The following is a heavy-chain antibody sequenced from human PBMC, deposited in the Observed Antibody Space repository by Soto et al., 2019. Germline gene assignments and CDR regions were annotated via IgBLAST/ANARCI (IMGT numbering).Heavy chain of an antibody. CDR2: IYYSGST. D-gene: IGHD1-20*01. CDR3: ARSITGTTKWFDP. J-gene: IGHJ5*02. Sequence: SETLSLTCTVSGGTISSSSYYGGWIRQPPGKGLEWIGSIYYSGSTYYNPSLKSRLPISVDTSKNQFSLKLSSVTAADTAVYYCARSITGTTKWFDPWGQGTLSTVSS. CDR1: GGTISSSSYY. V-gene: IGHV4-39*01.